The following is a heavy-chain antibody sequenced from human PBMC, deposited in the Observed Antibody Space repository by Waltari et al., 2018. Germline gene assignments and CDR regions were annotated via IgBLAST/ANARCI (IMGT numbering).Heavy chain of an antibody. CDR1: GGSMSDNYLY. CDR2: ISSGGTT. J-gene: IGHJ5*02. V-gene: IGHV4-39*01. D-gene: IGHD2-15*01. Sequence: QLQLQESGPGLVKPSETLSLTCSVSGGSMSDNYLYWGWIRQPPGRELEWIGSISSGGTTYSIPSLESRVTILVDTSKNQFSLKVRSVTAADTAIYFWARQEAAVSKWFDPWGQGILVTVSS. CDR3: ARQEAAVSKWFDP.